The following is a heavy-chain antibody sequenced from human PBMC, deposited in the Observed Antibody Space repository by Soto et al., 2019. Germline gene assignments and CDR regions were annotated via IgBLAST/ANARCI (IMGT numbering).Heavy chain of an antibody. CDR2: INQDGSEK. J-gene: IGHJ6*02. Sequence: XESLRLSFAASGFTFSSYWMSWVRQAPGKGLEWVANINQDGSEKYYVDSVKGRFTISRDNANNSLYLQMNSLRAEDTAVYYCARVQAATYYYYYGMDVWGQGTTVTVSS. D-gene: IGHD2-2*01. CDR3: ARVQAATYYYYYGMDV. CDR1: GFTFSSYW. V-gene: IGHV3-7*01.